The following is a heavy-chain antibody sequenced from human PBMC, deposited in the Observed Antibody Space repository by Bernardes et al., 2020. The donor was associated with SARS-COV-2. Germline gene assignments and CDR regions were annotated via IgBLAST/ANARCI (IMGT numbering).Heavy chain of an antibody. Sequence: SETLSLTCTVSGGSIATYYWNWIRQAPGKGLEWIGYVFYRGSGDYRGYTDFNPSLYGRVTISTDTSRNLVSLNLRSVTAADTAVYYCARSTIMGGTWKSPFDWWGQGTLVAVSS. CDR3: ARSTIMGGTWKSPFDW. V-gene: IGHV4-59*01. D-gene: IGHD1-26*01. CDR2: VFYRGSGDYRGYT. J-gene: IGHJ4*02. CDR1: GGSIATYY.